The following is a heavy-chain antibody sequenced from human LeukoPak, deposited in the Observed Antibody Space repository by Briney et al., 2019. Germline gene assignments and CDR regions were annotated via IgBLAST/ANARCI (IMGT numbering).Heavy chain of an antibody. CDR1: GGSISSGSYY. J-gene: IGHJ4*02. D-gene: IGHD6-19*01. V-gene: IGHV4-61*02. CDR3: ARDQSSGWTYYFDY. Sequence: SETLSLTCTVSGGSISSGSYYWGWIRQPAGKGLEWIVRIYTSGCTNYNPSLTRRVTISVDRSKNQSSLKLSSVTAADTAVYHCARDQSSGWTYYFDYWGQGTLVTVSS. CDR2: IYTSGCT.